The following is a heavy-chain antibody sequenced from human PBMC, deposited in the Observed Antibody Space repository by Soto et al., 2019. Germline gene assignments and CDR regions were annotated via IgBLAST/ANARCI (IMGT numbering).Heavy chain of an antibody. CDR1: GGSISSGDYY. J-gene: IGHJ5*02. V-gene: IGHV4-30-4*01. Sequence: QVQLQESGPGLVKPSQTLSLTCTVSGGSISSGDYYWSWIRQPPGKGLEWIGYIYYSGTTYYNPSLKSRVTISVDTSKHQFSLKLSSVTAADTAVYYCARDSPAARGYWFDPWGQGTLVTVSS. CDR2: IYYSGTT. CDR3: ARDSPAARGYWFDP. D-gene: IGHD2-2*01.